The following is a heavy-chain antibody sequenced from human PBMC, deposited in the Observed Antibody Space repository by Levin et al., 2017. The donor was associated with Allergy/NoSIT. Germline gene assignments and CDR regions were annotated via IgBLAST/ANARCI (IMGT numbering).Heavy chain of an antibody. CDR1: GYTFTNFY. V-gene: IGHV1-2*02. J-gene: IGHJ4*02. CDR2: INANSGGT. D-gene: IGHD7-27*01. CDR3: ARDHWGSNY. Sequence: ASVKVSCKASGYTFTNFYIHWARQAPGQGLEWMGWINANSGGTTYAQKFQGRVSMTRDTSITTTYMEVSRLTSDDTAVYYCARDHWGSNYWGQGTLVTVSS.